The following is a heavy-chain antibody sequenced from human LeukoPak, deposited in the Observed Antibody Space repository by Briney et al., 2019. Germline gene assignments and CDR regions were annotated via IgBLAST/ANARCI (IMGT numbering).Heavy chain of an antibody. CDR2: IIPILGKA. Sequence: GASVKVSCEASGGIFSSYAFSWVRQAPGQGLEWMGGIIPILGKASYAQKFQGRVTITADESTSTAYMELSSLRSEDTAVYYCATGDSIAVAVEYFHHWGQGTLVTVSS. CDR1: GGIFSSYA. CDR3: ATGDSIAVAVEYFHH. V-gene: IGHV1-69*10. D-gene: IGHD6-19*01. J-gene: IGHJ1*01.